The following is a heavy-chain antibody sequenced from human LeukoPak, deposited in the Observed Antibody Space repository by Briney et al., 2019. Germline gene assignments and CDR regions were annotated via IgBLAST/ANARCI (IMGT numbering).Heavy chain of an antibody. V-gene: IGHV4-4*02. CDR2: IYHSGST. Sequence: PSQTLSLTCTVSGGSMSSSNWWSWVRQPPGKGLEWIGEIYHSGSTNYNPSLKSRVTISVDKSRSQFSLKLTSVTAADTAVYYCARSEDYASNWYGNWGQGTLVTVSS. CDR3: ARSEDYASNWYGN. D-gene: IGHD2-2*01. J-gene: IGHJ5*02. CDR1: GGSMSSSNW.